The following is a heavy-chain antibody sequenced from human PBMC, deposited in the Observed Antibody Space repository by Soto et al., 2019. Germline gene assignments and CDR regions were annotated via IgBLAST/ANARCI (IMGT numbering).Heavy chain of an antibody. CDR2: TSFDGFNQ. J-gene: IGHJ4*02. CDR3: ARAPGRARINLFDY. CDR1: GFTFRNYG. V-gene: IGHV3-30*03. Sequence: GGSLRLSCAVSGFTFRNYGMQWVRQAPGKGLEWVALTSFDGFNQYYGKSVEGRFTISRDNSKNTLYLQMDSLRPEDSAMYFCARAPGRARINLFDYWGQGTLVTVSS.